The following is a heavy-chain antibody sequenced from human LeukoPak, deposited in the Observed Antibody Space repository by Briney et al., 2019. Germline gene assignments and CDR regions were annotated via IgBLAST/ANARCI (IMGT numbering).Heavy chain of an antibody. Sequence: GGSLRLSCAASGFTFSSYGMSWVRQAAGKGLEWVSAISGSGGSTYYADSVKGRFTISRDNSKNTLYLQMNSLRAEDTAVYYCAKYGLGSGIQVWGDFGMDVWGQGTTVTVSS. D-gene: IGHD5-18*01. J-gene: IGHJ6*02. CDR2: ISGSGGST. V-gene: IGHV3-23*01. CDR1: GFTFSSYG. CDR3: AKYGLGSGIQVWGDFGMDV.